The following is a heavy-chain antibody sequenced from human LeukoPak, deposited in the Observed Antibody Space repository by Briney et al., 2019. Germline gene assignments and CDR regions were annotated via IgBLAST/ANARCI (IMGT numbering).Heavy chain of an antibody. CDR1: GGSISSGGYY. J-gene: IGHJ4*02. CDR2: IYYSGST. CDR3: ARGACSGASCYEFDY. V-gene: IGHV4-31*03. D-gene: IGHD2-15*01. Sequence: SETLSLTCTVSGGSISSGGYYWSWIRQHPGKGLEWIGYIYYSGSTYYNPSLKSRVTISVDTSKNQFSLKLSSVTAADTAVYYCARGACSGASCYEFDYWGQGTLVTVSS.